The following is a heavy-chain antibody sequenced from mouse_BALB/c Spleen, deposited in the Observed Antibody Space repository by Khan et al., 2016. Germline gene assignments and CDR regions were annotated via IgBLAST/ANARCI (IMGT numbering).Heavy chain of an antibody. CDR2: IRNKANGYTT. CDR3: ARRGLRLRGYFDV. Sequence: EVELVESGGGLVQPGGSLRLSCATSGFTFTDYYMSWVRQPPGKALEWLGFIRNKANGYTTEYSASVKGRFTISRDNSQSILYLPMNTLRAEDSATYYCARRGLRLRGYFDVWGAGTTVTVSS. CDR1: GFTFTDYY. D-gene: IGHD1-2*01. V-gene: IGHV7-3*02. J-gene: IGHJ1*01.